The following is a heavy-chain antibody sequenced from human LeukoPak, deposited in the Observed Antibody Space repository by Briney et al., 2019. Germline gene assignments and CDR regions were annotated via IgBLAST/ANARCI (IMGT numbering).Heavy chain of an antibody. CDR1: GGSFSGYY. D-gene: IGHD3-16*02. CDR2: INHSGST. Sequence: SETLSLTCAVYGGSFSGYYWSWIRQPPGKGLEWIGEINHSGSTNYNPSLKSRVTISVDTSKNQFSLKPSSVTAADTAVYYCASFTFGGVIVTNWFDPWGQGTLVTVSS. V-gene: IGHV4-34*01. CDR3: ASFTFGGVIVTNWFDP. J-gene: IGHJ5*02.